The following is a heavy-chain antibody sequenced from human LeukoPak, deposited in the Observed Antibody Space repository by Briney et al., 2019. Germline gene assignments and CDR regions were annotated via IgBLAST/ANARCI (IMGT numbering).Heavy chain of an antibody. Sequence: GGSLRLSCAASGFIFSSHWVHWVRHAPGKGLVWVSRISDDGSYTSNVDSVKGRFTISRDNVNNMLYLHMNSLRAEDTAVYYCASFGISWRPSYWGQGTLVTVSS. V-gene: IGHV3-74*01. J-gene: IGHJ4*02. D-gene: IGHD2-21*01. CDR1: GFIFSSHW. CDR3: ASFGISWRPSY. CDR2: ISDDGSYT.